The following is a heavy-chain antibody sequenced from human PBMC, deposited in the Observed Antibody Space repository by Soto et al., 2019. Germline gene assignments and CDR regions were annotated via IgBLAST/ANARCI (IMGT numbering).Heavy chain of an antibody. D-gene: IGHD6-19*01. CDR2: IKRQTDGGTA. Sequence: EVQLVESGGGLVKPGGSLRLSCAASGFTFSNTWLNWVRQAPGKGLEWVGRIKRQTDGGTADYAAPVKGRFTISRFDSKKPIYLQMNSLKIEDTAVYFWSTEDVAGQIKPGFYHLMNAWGQGTKVTVSS. CDR1: GFTFSNTW. V-gene: IGHV3-15*07. J-gene: IGHJ6*02. CDR3: STEDVAGQIKPGFYHLMNA.